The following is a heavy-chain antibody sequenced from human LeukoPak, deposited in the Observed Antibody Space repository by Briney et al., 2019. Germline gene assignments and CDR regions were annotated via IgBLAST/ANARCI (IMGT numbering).Heavy chain of an antibody. CDR2: IIPILGIA. Sequence: ASVKVSCKASGGTFSSYAISWVRQAPGQGLEWMGRIIPILGIANYAQKFQGRVTITADKSTSTAYMELSSLRFEDTAVYYCARSNLELRSPFDYGGRGTVVTVSS. CDR1: GGTFSSYA. V-gene: IGHV1-69*04. J-gene: IGHJ4*02. CDR3: ARSNLELRSPFDY. D-gene: IGHD1-7*01.